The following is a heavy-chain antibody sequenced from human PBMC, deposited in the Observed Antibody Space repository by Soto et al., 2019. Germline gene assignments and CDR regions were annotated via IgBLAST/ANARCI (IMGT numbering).Heavy chain of an antibody. Sequence: ASVKVSCKVSGYTLTELSMHWVRQAPGKGLEWMRGFDPEDGETIYAQKFQGRVTMTEDTSTDTAYMELSSLRSEDTAVYYCATYSPTVAGTGWFDPWGQGTLVTVSS. CDR3: ATYSPTVAGTGWFDP. CDR1: GYTLTELS. V-gene: IGHV1-24*01. D-gene: IGHD6-19*01. CDR2: FDPEDGET. J-gene: IGHJ5*02.